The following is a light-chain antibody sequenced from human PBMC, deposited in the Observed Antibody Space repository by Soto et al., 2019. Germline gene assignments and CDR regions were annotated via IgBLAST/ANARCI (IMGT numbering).Light chain of an antibody. CDR3: QQYNNWPFT. J-gene: IGKJ3*01. CDR2: GAS. CDR1: QSVSSN. Sequence: EIVMTQSPATLSVSPGERATLSCRASQSVSSNLAWYQQKPGQAPRLLIFGASTWATGIPARFSGSGSGTEFTLTISSLHSEDVAVYDCQQYNNWPFTFGPGTRVDIK. V-gene: IGKV3-15*01.